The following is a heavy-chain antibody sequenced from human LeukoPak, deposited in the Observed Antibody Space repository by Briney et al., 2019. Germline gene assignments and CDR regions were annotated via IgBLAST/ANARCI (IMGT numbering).Heavy chain of an antibody. V-gene: IGHV3-48*04. CDR3: ARAWGSHLFDP. CDR1: GFSFSSYA. D-gene: IGHD7-27*01. CDR2: ISSSGSTI. Sequence: GGSLRLSCAASGFSFSSYALSWVRQAPGKGLEWVSYISSSGSTIYYADSVKGRFTISRDNAKNSLYLQMNSLRAEDTAVYYCARAWGSHLFDPWGQGTLVTVSS. J-gene: IGHJ5*02.